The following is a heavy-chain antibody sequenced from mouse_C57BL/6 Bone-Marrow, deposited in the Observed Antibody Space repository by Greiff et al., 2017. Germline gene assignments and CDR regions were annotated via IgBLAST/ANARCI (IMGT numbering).Heavy chain of an antibody. CDR1: GYTFTSYW. Sequence: VQLQQSGAELVMPGASVKLSCKASGYTFTSYWMHWVKQRPGQGLEWIGEIDPSDSYTNYNQKFKGKSTLTVDKSSSTAYMQLSSLTSEDSAVYYCARGEYYDYDGYAMDYWGQGTSVTVSS. CDR2: IDPSDSYT. D-gene: IGHD2-4*01. CDR3: ARGEYYDYDGYAMDY. V-gene: IGHV1-69*01. J-gene: IGHJ4*01.